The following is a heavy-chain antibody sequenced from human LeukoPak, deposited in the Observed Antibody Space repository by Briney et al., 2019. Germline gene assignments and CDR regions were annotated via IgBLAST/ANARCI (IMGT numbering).Heavy chain of an antibody. CDR2: IRYDGSDK. CDR1: TFTFSSYG. V-gene: IGHV3-30*02. CDR3: ARDWFHAIDY. D-gene: IGHD2/OR15-2a*01. Sequence: PGGSLRLSCAASTFTFSSYGMHWVRQAPGKGLEWVAFIRYDGSDKSYADSVKGRFTISRDNSKNTLYLQMNTLRAEDTAVYYCARDWFHAIDYWGKGTLVTVSS. J-gene: IGHJ4*02.